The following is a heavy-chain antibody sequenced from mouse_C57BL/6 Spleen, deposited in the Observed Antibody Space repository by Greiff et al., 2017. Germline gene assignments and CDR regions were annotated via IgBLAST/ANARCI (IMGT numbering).Heavy chain of an antibody. D-gene: IGHD2-3*01. CDR3: ARGPIYDGYPFDY. J-gene: IGHJ2*01. V-gene: IGHV1-26*01. CDR2: INPNNGGT. CDR1: GYTFTDYY. Sequence: EVQLQQSGPELVKPGASVKISCKASGYTFTDYYMNWVKQSHGKSLEWIGDINPNNGGTSYNQKFKGKATLTVDKSSSTAYMELRSLTSEDSAVYYCARGPIYDGYPFDYWGQGTTLTVSS.